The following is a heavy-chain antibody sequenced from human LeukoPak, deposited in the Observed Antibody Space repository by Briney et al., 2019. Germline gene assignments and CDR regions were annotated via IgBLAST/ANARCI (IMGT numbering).Heavy chain of an antibody. CDR2: IDPSDSYT. V-gene: IGHV5-10-1*01. J-gene: IGHJ5*02. CDR1: GYSSTSYW. CDR3: ARQLYGSGSYLIWFDP. D-gene: IGHD3-10*01. Sequence: GESLKISGKGSGYSSTSYWISWLRQLPGKGLEWTGRIDPSDSYTNYSPSFQGYVTISAKESISTAYLKWSSLKALETAMFYCARQLYGSGSYLIWFDPWGQGTLVTVSS.